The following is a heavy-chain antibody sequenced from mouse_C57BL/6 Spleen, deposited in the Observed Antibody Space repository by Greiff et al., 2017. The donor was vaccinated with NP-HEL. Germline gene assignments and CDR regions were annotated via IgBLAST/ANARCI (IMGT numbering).Heavy chain of an antibody. D-gene: IGHD2-4*01. CDR2: ISDGGSYT. Sequence: EVQVVESGGGLVKPGGSLKLSCAASGFTLSSYAMSWVRQTPEKRLEWVATISDGGSYTYYPDNVKGRFTISRDNAKNNLYLQMSHLKSEDTAMYYCARDGDYDGAWFAYWGQGTLVTVSA. CDR1: GFTLSSYA. V-gene: IGHV5-4*01. J-gene: IGHJ3*01. CDR3: ARDGDYDGAWFAY.